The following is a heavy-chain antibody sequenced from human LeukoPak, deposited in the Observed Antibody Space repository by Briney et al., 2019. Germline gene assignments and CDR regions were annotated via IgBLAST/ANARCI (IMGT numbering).Heavy chain of an antibody. CDR1: GGSISSYY. J-gene: IGHJ2*01. CDR3: ARSASKSSITYYDILTDYYSGHWYFDL. D-gene: IGHD3-9*01. Sequence: SETLSLTCTVSGGSISSYYWSWIRQPPGKGLEWIGYIYTSGSTNYNPSLKSRVTISVDTSKNQFSLKLSSVTAADTAVYYCARSASKSSITYYDILTDYYSGHWYFDLWGRGTLVTVSS. V-gene: IGHV4-4*09. CDR2: IYTSGST.